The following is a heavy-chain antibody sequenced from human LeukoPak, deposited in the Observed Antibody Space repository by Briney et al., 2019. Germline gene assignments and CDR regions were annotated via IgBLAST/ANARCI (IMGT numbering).Heavy chain of an antibody. Sequence: YPGGSLRLSCEASGFTLSTYWMNWVRQVPGKGLDWVANTNPDGSGKRYVDSVKGRFTIARDNADNSLSLQMNSLRAEDTAVYYCASWGAGGNSWGQGTLVTVSS. D-gene: IGHD3-16*01. J-gene: IGHJ4*02. CDR2: TNPDGSGK. CDR1: GFTLSTYW. CDR3: ASWGAGGNS. V-gene: IGHV3-7*01.